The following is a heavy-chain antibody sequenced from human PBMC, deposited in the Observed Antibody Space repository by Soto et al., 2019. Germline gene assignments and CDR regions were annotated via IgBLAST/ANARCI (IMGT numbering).Heavy chain of an antibody. CDR2: IYPGDSDT. Sequence: GESLKISCKGSGYTFTNYWIGWVRQMPGKGLEWMGIIYPGDSDTQHSPPFQGQVTISADKSISTAYLQWNSLKASDTATYYCARTHCASNSCTKSGYYYGMDVWGQGTTVTVSS. D-gene: IGHD2-2*01. CDR3: ARTHCASNSCTKSGYYYGMDV. J-gene: IGHJ6*02. CDR1: GYTFTNYW. V-gene: IGHV5-51*01.